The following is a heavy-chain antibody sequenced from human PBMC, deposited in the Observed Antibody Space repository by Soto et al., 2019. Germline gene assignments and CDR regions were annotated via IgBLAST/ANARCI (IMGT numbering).Heavy chain of an antibody. CDR2: ISYDGINK. V-gene: IGHV3-30*03. D-gene: IGHD2-21*02. J-gene: IGHJ1*01. CDR1: GFSFNTYG. Sequence: GGSLRLSCAASGFSFNTYGFHWVRQAPGKGLEWVAHISYDGINKNYADSVKSRFTISRDNSENTVYLQMNSLRTDDTAVYFCAREEHIVVETAIPAEYFQHWGQGTLVTVSS. CDR3: AREEHIVVETAIPAEYFQH.